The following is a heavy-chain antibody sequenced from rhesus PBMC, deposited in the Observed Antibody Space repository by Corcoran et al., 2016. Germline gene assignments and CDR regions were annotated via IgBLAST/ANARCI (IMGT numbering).Heavy chain of an antibody. CDR1: GFTISIGYG. CDR2: IDGTNGNT. CDR3: ARGNPPDY. J-gene: IGHJ4*01. Sequence: QVQLQESGPGLVKPSETLSLTCAVSGFTISIGYGWTWIRQPPGKGLEWMGYIDGTNGNTYYNPSLTSRVTISRDTSKNQFSLKLNSMTAADTAVYYCARGNPPDYWGQGVLVTVSS. V-gene: IGHV4-127*01.